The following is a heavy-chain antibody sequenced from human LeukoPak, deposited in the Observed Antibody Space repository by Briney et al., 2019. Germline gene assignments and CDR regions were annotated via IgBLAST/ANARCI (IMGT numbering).Heavy chain of an antibody. Sequence: SVKVSCKASGGTFSSYAISWVQQAPGQGLEWMGGIIPIFGTANYAQKFQGRVTITTDESTSTAYMELSSLRSEDTAVYYCAREGYCGGDCYQFDYWGQGTLVTVSS. CDR2: IIPIFGTA. V-gene: IGHV1-69*05. CDR3: AREGYCGGDCYQFDY. D-gene: IGHD2-21*02. CDR1: GGTFSSYA. J-gene: IGHJ4*02.